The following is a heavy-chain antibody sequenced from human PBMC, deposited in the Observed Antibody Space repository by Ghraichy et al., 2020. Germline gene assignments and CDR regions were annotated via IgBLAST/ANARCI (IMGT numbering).Heavy chain of an antibody. D-gene: IGHD5-18*01. V-gene: IGHV3-23*01. CDR1: GFTFSSYA. CDR2: ISGSGGST. J-gene: IGHJ4*02. CDR3: AKDMGYSYAPTPDY. Sequence: GESLNISCAASGFTFSSYAMSWVRQAPGKGLEWVSAISGSGGSTYYSDSVKGRFTISRDNSKNTLYLQMNSLRAEDTAVYYCAKDMGYSYAPTPDYWGQGTLVTVSS.